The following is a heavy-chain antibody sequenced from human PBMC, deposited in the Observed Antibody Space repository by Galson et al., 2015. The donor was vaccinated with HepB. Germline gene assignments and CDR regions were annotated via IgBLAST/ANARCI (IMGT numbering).Heavy chain of an antibody. CDR1: GFTFSSYG. V-gene: IGHV3-33*01. Sequence: SLRLSCAASGFTFSSYGMHWVRQAPGKGLEWVAVIWYDGSNKYYADSVKGRFTISRDNSKNTLYLQMNSLRAEDTAVYYCARGDYYYGSGSPSPGWFDPWGQGTLVTVSS. CDR3: ARGDYYYGSGSPSPGWFDP. J-gene: IGHJ5*02. CDR2: IWYDGSNK. D-gene: IGHD3-10*01.